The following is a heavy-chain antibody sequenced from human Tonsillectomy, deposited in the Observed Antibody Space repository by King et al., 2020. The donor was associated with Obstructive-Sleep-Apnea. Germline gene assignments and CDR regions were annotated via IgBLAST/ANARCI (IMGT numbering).Heavy chain of an antibody. CDR1: GFSRSTSGVG. CDR3: AHRSSGGPSGFDY. V-gene: IGHV2-5*02. J-gene: IGHJ4*02. D-gene: IGHD6-19*01. Sequence: TLKESGPTLVKPTQTLTLTCTFSGFSRSTSGVGVGWIRQSPGKALEWLALIYWDDDKRSTPSLKSRLTITKDTSENQVVLTITNMDPVDTATYYCAHRSSGGPSGFDYWGQGTLVTVSS. CDR2: IYWDDDK.